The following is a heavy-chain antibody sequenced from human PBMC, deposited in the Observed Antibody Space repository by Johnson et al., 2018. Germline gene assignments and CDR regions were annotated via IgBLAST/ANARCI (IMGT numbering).Heavy chain of an antibody. CDR3: SRSGSRVYYYYMDV. CDR2: IYYSGST. D-gene: IGHD3-3*01. Sequence: QVQLQESGPGLVKPSETLSLTCTVSGGSISSYYWNWIRQPPGKGLEWIGYIYYSGSTNYTPSRKRRVTISVDTSKNQFSLKLSPVTAADTAVYYWSRSGSRVYYYYMDVWGKGTTVTVSS. J-gene: IGHJ6*03. V-gene: IGHV4-59*01. CDR1: GGSISSYY.